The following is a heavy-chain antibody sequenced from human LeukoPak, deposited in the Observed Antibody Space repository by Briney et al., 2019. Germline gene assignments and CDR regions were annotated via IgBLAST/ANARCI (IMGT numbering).Heavy chain of an antibody. CDR3: AKGFGSVTVTAHDY. J-gene: IGHJ4*02. V-gene: IGHV3-23*01. Sequence: GGSLRLSCAASGFTFSSYAMSWVRQAPGKGLEWASAISASGGSTYYVDSVKGRFAISRDNSKNTVFVQMNSLRAEDTAVYYCAKGFGSVTVTAHDYWGQGTLVTVSS. CDR2: ISASGGST. CDR1: GFTFSSYA. D-gene: IGHD4-17*01.